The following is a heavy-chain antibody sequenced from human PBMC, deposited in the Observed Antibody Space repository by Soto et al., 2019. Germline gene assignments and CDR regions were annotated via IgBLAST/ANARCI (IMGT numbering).Heavy chain of an antibody. V-gene: IGHV1-46*03. CDR2: INPSGGST. Sequence: QVQLVQSGAEVKKPGASLKVSCKASGYTFTSYYLHWVRQAPGQGLEWMGIINPSGGSTTYAQKFQGRVTMTRDTSKNTVNMELSSLRSEDTAVYYCVRLSPRIYDTRGIDVWGQGTTVTVSS. CDR1: GYTFTSYY. CDR3: VRLSPRIYDTRGIDV. D-gene: IGHD3-22*01. J-gene: IGHJ6*02.